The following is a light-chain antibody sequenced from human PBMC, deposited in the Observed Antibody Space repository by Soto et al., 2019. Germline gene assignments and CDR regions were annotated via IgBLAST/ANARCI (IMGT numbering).Light chain of an antibody. V-gene: IGKV3-20*01. J-gene: IGKJ1*01. CDR1: QSVSSNY. CDR2: GAS. Sequence: ETVLTQSPGTLSLSPGERATLSCRASQSVSSNYLAWYQQKPGQSPRLVIYGASRRATGIPDRFSGSGSGTDFTLTISRLEPEDFAVYYCQQYGSSPWTFGQGTKVDIK. CDR3: QQYGSSPWT.